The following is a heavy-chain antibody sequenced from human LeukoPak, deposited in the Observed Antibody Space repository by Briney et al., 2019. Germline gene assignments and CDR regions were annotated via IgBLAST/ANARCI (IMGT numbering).Heavy chain of an antibody. D-gene: IGHD6-13*01. CDR1: GFTFSSYA. CDR2: ISGSGGST. V-gene: IGHV3-23*01. Sequence: GSLRLSCAASGFTFSSYAMSWVRQAPGKGLEWVSGISGSGGSTHYADSVKGRFTISRDNSRNTLYLQMNSPRAEDTAVYYCAILPGYSSGWYEVNYWGQGTLVTVSS. J-gene: IGHJ4*02. CDR3: AILPGYSSGWYEVNY.